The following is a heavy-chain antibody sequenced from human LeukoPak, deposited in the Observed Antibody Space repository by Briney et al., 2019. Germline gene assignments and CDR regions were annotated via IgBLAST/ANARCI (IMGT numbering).Heavy chain of an antibody. CDR1: GFTFSSYA. J-gene: IGHJ5*02. D-gene: IGHD6-19*01. V-gene: IGHV3-23*01. CDR3: AKDPRQWLVNWFDP. CDR2: ISGSGGST. Sequence: GGSLRLSCAASGFTFSSYAMSWVRQAPGKGLEWVSAISGSGGSTYYADSVKGRFTISRDNSKNTLYLQMNSLRAEGTAVYYCAKDPRQWLVNWFDPWGQGTLVTVSS.